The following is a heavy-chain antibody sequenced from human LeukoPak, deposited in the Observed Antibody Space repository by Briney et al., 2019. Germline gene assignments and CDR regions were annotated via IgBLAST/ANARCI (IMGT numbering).Heavy chain of an antibody. CDR1: GFTFSTYS. V-gene: IGHV3-21*01. CDR2: ITSSSSYM. D-gene: IGHD2-2*01. CDR3: AKHQRDIVVVPTGVGYYMDV. J-gene: IGHJ6*03. Sequence: GGSLRLSCAASGFTFSTYSMNWVRQAPGKGLEWVSSITSSSSYMYYADSVRGRFTISRDNAKNSLYLQMNSLRAEDTAVYYCAKHQRDIVVVPTGVGYYMDVWGKGTTVTVSS.